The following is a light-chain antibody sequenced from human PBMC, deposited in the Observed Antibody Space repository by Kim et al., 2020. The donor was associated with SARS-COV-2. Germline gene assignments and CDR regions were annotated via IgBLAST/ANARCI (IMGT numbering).Light chain of an antibody. J-gene: IGKJ5*01. CDR2: GAS. Sequence: EIVMTQSPATLSLSPGERATLSCRASQSISSSLAWYQQKPGQAPRVLIYGASARATGIPARFSGSGYGTEFTLTISNLQSEDFAVYYCQQYAYWRAFGQGTRLEIK. CDR1: QSISSS. V-gene: IGKV3-15*01. CDR3: QQYAYWRA.